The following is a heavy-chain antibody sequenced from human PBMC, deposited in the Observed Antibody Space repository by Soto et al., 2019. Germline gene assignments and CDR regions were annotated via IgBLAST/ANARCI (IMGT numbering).Heavy chain of an antibody. CDR2: ISCSGDRQ. CDR1: GFTFADYA. V-gene: IGHV3-30*01. Sequence: QVQLKESGGGVVKTGGSLRLSCVASGFTFADYAMHWVRRIPGKGLEWVAVISCSGDRQYYAESVKGRFTISRDNSKKTLYLQMFSLTSEDSAVFYCARTPAAMITDRYNWFDSWGPGTQVTVSS. J-gene: IGHJ5*01. D-gene: IGHD3-16*01. CDR3: ARTPAAMITDRYNWFDS.